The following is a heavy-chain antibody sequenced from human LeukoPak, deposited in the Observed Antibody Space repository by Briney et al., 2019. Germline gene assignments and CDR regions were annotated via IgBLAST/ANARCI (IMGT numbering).Heavy chain of an antibody. Sequence: PGRSLRLSCAASGFSFSRCGMHWVRQAPGKGLEWLAVIWFDGNTDHYADSVKGRFTISRDNSKNTLYLQMNSLRAEDTAVYYCASGGSGSGSYLSIIDYWGQGTLVTVSS. J-gene: IGHJ4*02. CDR1: GFSFSRCG. D-gene: IGHD3-10*01. CDR2: IWFDGNTD. CDR3: ASGGSGSGSYLSIIDY. V-gene: IGHV3-33*01.